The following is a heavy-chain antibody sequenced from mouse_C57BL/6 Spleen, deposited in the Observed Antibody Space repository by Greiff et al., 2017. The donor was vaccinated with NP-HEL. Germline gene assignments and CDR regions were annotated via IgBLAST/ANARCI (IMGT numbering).Heavy chain of an antibody. CDR3: GSSSESFAY. Sequence: EVHLVESGGGLVQPKGSLKLSCAASGFSFNTYAMNWVRQAPGKGLEWVARIRSKSNNYATYYADSVKDRFTISRDDSESMLYLQMNNLKTEDTAMYYCGSSSESFAYWGQGTLVTVSA. CDR1: GFSFNTYA. D-gene: IGHD1-1*01. V-gene: IGHV10-1*01. CDR2: IRSKSNNYAT. J-gene: IGHJ3*01.